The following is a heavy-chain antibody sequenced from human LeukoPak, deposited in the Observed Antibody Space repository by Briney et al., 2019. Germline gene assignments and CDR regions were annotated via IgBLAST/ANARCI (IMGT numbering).Heavy chain of an antibody. V-gene: IGHV1-69*01. D-gene: IGHD4-11*01. CDR1: GGTFISYA. CDR2: IIPIFGTA. Sequence: SVKVSCKASGGTFISYAISWVRQAPGQGLEWMGGIIPIFGTANYAQKFQGRVTITADESTSTAYMELSSLRSEDTAVYYCARDKGPDYSNYYFDYWGQGTLVTVSS. CDR3: ARDKGPDYSNYYFDY. J-gene: IGHJ4*02.